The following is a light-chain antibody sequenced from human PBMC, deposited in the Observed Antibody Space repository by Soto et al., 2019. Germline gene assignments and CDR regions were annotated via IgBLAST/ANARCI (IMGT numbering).Light chain of an antibody. Sequence: ELVLTQSPGTLSSSPGERATLSCRPSQSVRRNHLAWYQQKPGQAPRLLIYGASSRASGTPERFRGSGSGTDFTLTSTRLEPEDFAVYYCQHDVSSAYTFGQGTTLEIK. V-gene: IGKV3-20*01. CDR3: QHDVSSAYT. J-gene: IGKJ2*01. CDR1: QSVRRNH. CDR2: GAS.